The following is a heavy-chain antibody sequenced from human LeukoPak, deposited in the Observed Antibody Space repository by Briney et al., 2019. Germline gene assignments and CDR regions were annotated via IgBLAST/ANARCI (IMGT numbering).Heavy chain of an antibody. J-gene: IGHJ4*02. CDR1: GGTCSSYA. CDR3: ATYDLCSGYYFKASRGYYFDY. D-gene: IGHD3-3*01. Sequence: ASVKVSCKASGGTCSSYAISWVRQAPGQGLEWMGGIIPIFRTANYAQKFQGRVTITADESTSTAYMELSSLRSEDTAVYYCATYDLCSGYYFKASRGYYFDYWGQGTLVTVSS. V-gene: IGHV1-69*13. CDR2: IIPIFRTA.